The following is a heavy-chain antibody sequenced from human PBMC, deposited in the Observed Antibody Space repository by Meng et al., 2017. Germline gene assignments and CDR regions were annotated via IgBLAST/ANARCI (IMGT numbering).Heavy chain of an antibody. Sequence: QGQRVESGAEVKKPGASVKVSCKASGYTFTGYYMHWVRQAPGQGLEWMGRINPNSGGTNYAQKFQGRVTMTRDTSISTAYMELSRLRSDDTAVYYCASELNTYGSGSYAYWGQGTLVTVSS. CDR3: ASELNTYGSGSYAY. CDR2: INPNSGGT. V-gene: IGHV1-2*06. J-gene: IGHJ4*02. CDR1: GYTFTGYY. D-gene: IGHD3-10*01.